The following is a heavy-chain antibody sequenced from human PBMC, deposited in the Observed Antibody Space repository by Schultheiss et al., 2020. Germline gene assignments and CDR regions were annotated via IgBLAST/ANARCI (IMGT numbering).Heavy chain of an antibody. CDR1: GFTFSSYS. D-gene: IGHD1-26*01. CDR2: ISYDGSNK. V-gene: IGHV3-30*03. J-gene: IGHJ4*02. Sequence: SLRLSCAASGFTFSSYSMNWVRQAPGKGLEWVAVISYDGSNKYYADSVKGRFTISRDDSKNTAYLQMNSLKTEDTAVYYCARGISYYTFDYWGQGTLVTVSS. CDR3: ARGISYYTFDY.